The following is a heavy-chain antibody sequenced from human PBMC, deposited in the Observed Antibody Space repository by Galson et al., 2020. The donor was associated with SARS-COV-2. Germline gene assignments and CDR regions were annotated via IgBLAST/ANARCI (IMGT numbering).Heavy chain of an antibody. J-gene: IGHJ4*02. CDR3: ARDGQLSSGWAFDY. CDR2: IFFDGSEK. V-gene: IGHV3-30*04. Sequence: GGSLRLSCAASGFTFSSYAKHWVRQAPGKGLEWVAQIFFDGSEKYYGDSVRGRFTISRDSSKNTVYLQMNNLRVDDTAVYFCARDGQLSSGWAFDYWGQGTLVTVSS. CDR1: GFTFSSYA. D-gene: IGHD6-19*01.